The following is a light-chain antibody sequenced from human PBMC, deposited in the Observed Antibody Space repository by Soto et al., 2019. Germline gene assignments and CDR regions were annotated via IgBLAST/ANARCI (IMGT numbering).Light chain of an antibody. CDR1: QSASSSY. V-gene: IGKV3-20*01. CDR3: QQYGSAPPIT. J-gene: IGKJ5*01. CDR2: GAS. Sequence: EIVMTQSPAPLSVSPGERSTLSCRASQSASSSYLAWYQQRPGQAPRLLIYGASSRATGIPDRFSGSGSGTDFTLTISRLEPEDFAVYYCQQYGSAPPITFGQGTRLEIK.